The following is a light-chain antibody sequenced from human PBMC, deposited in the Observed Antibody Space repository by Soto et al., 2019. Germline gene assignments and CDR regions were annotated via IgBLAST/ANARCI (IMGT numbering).Light chain of an antibody. V-gene: IGKV3-20*01. Sequence: EIVLTQSPGTLSLSPGERATLSCRASQSVSSSYLAWYQQKAGQAPRLPIYGASSRATGIPDRFSGSGSGTDFTVTISRLEPEDFAVYYCQQYGSSPFTFGQGTRLEIK. CDR2: GAS. CDR3: QQYGSSPFT. J-gene: IGKJ5*01. CDR1: QSVSSSY.